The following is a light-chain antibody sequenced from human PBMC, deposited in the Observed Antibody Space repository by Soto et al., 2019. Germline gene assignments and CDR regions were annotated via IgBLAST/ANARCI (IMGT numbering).Light chain of an antibody. J-gene: IGKJ1*01. V-gene: IGKV1-5*01. CDR2: DAS. CDR1: QSVSSY. CDR3: QQYNTSSWT. Sequence: TQSPGTLSLSPVERATLSCMASQSVSSYLAWYQQKPGKAPKVLIYDASSLESGVPSRFSGSGSGTEFTLTISSLQSDDFATYYCQQYNTSSWTFGQGTKVDIK.